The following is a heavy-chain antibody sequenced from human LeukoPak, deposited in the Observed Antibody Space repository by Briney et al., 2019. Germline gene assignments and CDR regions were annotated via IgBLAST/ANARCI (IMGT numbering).Heavy chain of an antibody. CDR2: IYYGGTT. CDR1: GGSISSSPYY. CDR3: ARLWPNDDAFDI. Sequence: SETLSLTCTVSGGSISSSPYYWGWIRQPSGKGLEWVGSIYYGGTTYYNPSLKSRVTISVDTSKKQFSLKLSSVTAADTAVYYCARLWPNDDAFDIWGQGTMVTVSS. J-gene: IGHJ3*02. V-gene: IGHV4-39*01.